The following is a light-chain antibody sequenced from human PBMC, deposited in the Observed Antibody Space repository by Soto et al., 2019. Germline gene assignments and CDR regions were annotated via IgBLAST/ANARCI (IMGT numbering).Light chain of an antibody. CDR3: QEYVYYST. Sequence: DIQMTQSPSTLSASVGDRVTITCRASQSINSWLSWYQQSPGKATKLLIYHASTLESGVPSRFSGSGSGTEFTLTISSLQPDDFATYYCQEYVYYSTFGGGTKVDIK. V-gene: IGKV1-5*01. J-gene: IGKJ4*01. CDR1: QSINSW. CDR2: HAS.